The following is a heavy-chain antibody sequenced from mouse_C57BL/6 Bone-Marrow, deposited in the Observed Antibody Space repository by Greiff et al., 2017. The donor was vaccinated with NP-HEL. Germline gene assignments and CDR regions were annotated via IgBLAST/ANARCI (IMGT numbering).Heavy chain of an antibody. CDR3: ARRGVDGSSYDYAMDY. D-gene: IGHD1-1*01. Sequence: EVNVVESGGGLVKPGGSLKLSCAASGFTFSSYTMSWVRQTPEKRLEWVATISGGGGNTYYPDSVKGRFTISRDNAKNTLYLQMSSLRSEDTALYYCARRGVDGSSYDYAMDYWGQGTSVTVSS. CDR2: ISGGGGNT. J-gene: IGHJ4*01. V-gene: IGHV5-9*01. CDR1: GFTFSSYT.